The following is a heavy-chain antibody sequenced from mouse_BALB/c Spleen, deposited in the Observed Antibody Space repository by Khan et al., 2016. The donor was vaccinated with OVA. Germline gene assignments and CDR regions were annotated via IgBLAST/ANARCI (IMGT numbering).Heavy chain of an antibody. CDR3: ARVAYYGNYGFAY. J-gene: IGHJ3*01. CDR1: GFSLTTYG. CDR2: IWAGGST. V-gene: IGHV2-9*02. Sequence: VQLQESGPGLVAPSQSLSITCTVSGFSLTTYGVHWVRQPPGKGLEWLGVIWAGGSTNYNSALMSRLSISKDNSKSQGFLKMNSLQTDDTAMYYCARVAYYGNYGFAYWGQGTLVTVTA. D-gene: IGHD2-10*01.